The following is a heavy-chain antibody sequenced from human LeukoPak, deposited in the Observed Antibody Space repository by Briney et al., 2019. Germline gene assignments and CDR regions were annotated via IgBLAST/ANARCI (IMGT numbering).Heavy chain of an antibody. CDR1: GAPLNNYY. D-gene: IGHD4-17*01. V-gene: IGHV4-59*08. CDR3: AMQVGIYGDYNNWFDP. Sequence: SETLSLTCTVSGAPLNNYYWNWVRQPPGKELEWIGNVDYSGSTRYNPTLKSRATMSLDSSKNQFSLRLTSVTAADMAVYYCAMQVGIYGDYNNWFDPWGQGARVTVSS. J-gene: IGHJ5*02. CDR2: VDYSGST.